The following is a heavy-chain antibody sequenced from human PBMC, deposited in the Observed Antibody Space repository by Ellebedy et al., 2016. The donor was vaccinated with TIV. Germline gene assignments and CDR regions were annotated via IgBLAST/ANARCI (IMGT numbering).Heavy chain of an antibody. D-gene: IGHD5-24*01. CDR1: GGTFSSYA. V-gene: IGHV1-69*04. Sequence: SVKVSCXASGGTFSSYAISWVRQAPGQGLEWMGRIIPILGIANYAQKFQGRVTITADKSTSTAYMELSSLRSEDTAVYYCASRDGYNFDYWGQGTLVTVSS. J-gene: IGHJ4*02. CDR2: IIPILGIA. CDR3: ASRDGYNFDY.